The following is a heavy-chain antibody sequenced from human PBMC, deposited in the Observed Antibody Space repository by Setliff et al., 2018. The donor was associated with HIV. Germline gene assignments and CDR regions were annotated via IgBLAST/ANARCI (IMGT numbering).Heavy chain of an antibody. D-gene: IGHD3-22*01. CDR2: IDYSGNT. CDR1: GGSFSGYY. Sequence: PSETLSLTCAVYGGSFSGYYWSWIRQPPGTGLEWIGSIDYSGNTYYNPSLKSRVTISVDTSKNQFSLKLRSVTAADTAVYYCLRGSYYDSSGYLNPYLDYWGQGTLVTVSS. J-gene: IGHJ4*02. V-gene: IGHV4-34*03. CDR3: LRGSYYDSSGYLNPYLDY.